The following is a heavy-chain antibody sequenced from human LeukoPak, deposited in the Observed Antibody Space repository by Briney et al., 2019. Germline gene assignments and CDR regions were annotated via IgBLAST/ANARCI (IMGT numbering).Heavy chain of an antibody. CDR2: FDPEDGET. D-gene: IGHD5-18*01. V-gene: IGHV1-24*01. Sequence: ASVKVSCKVSGYTLTELSMHWVRQAPGKGLEWMGGFDPEDGETIYAQKLQGRVTMTTDTSTSTAYMELRSLRSDDTAVYYCARYDYWGQGTLVTVSS. CDR1: GYTLTELS. CDR3: ARYDY. J-gene: IGHJ4*02.